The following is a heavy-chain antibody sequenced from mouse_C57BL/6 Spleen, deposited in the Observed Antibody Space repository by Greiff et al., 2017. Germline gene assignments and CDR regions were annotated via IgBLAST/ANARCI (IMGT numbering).Heavy chain of an antibody. J-gene: IGHJ2*01. CDR3: ARGYYGSSPHYFDY. CDR1: GFTFSDYG. D-gene: IGHD1-1*01. CDR2: ISSGSSTI. V-gene: IGHV5-17*01. Sequence: EVQRVESGGGLVKPGGSLKLSCAASGFTFSDYGMHWVRQAPEKGLEWVAYISSGSSTIYYADTVKGRFTISRDNAKNTLFLQMTSLRSEDTAMYYCARGYYGSSPHYFDYWGQGTTLTVSS.